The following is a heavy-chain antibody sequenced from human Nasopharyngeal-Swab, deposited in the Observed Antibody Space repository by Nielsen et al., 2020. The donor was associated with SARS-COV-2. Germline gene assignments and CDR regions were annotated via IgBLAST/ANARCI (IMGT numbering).Heavy chain of an antibody. CDR2: IRYDGSNK. CDR3: AKDSEYCSSTSCYMYYYYYYMDV. CDR1: GFTFSSYG. V-gene: IGHV3-30*02. J-gene: IGHJ6*03. D-gene: IGHD2-2*02. Sequence: GGSLRLSYAASGFTFSSYGMHWVRQAPGKGLEWVAFIRYDGSNKYYADSVKGRFTISRDNSKNTLYLQMNSLRAEDTAVYYCAKDSEYCSSTSCYMYYYYYYMDVWGKGTTVTVSS.